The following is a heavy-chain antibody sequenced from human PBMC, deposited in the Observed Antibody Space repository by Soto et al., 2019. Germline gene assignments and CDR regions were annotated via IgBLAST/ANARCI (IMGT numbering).Heavy chain of an antibody. Sequence: QVQLVQSGAEVKKPGASVKVSCKVSGYTLTDLSMHWVRQAPGKGLEWMGGFDPEDGETIYAQKFQGRVTMTEDTSTDTAYMELSSLRSEDTAVYYCATRGYYGSGSLYYYGMDVWGQGTTVTVSS. CDR2: FDPEDGET. J-gene: IGHJ6*02. V-gene: IGHV1-24*01. D-gene: IGHD3-10*01. CDR1: GYTLTDLS. CDR3: ATRGYYGSGSLYYYGMDV.